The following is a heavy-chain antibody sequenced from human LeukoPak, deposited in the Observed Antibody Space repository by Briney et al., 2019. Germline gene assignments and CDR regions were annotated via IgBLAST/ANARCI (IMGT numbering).Heavy chain of an antibody. CDR2: IKQDGSEK. CDR3: ARGTYTFDY. V-gene: IGHV3-7*04. D-gene: IGHD1-1*01. J-gene: IGHJ4*02. CDR1: GFAFSSYW. Sequence: GGSLRLSCAASGFAFSSYWMTWIRQAPGKGLEWVATIKQDGSEKYYVDSVKGRFTISRDNPKNSLNLQMNSLRAEDTAVYYCARGTYTFDYWGQGTLASVSS.